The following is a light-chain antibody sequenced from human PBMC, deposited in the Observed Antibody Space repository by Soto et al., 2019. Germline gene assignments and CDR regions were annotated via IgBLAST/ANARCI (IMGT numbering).Light chain of an antibody. Sequence: EIVMTQSPATLSVSPGERATLSCGASESVLRNLAWYQQKPGQSPRLLIYGASTRAAGIPARFSGSGSGTDFTLTISSLQSEDFAIYYCQQYNRWPAITFGQGTRLEI. CDR1: ESVLRN. V-gene: IGKV3-15*01. J-gene: IGKJ5*01. CDR2: GAS. CDR3: QQYNRWPAIT.